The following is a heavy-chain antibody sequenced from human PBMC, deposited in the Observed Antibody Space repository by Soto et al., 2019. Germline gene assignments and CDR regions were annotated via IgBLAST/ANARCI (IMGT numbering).Heavy chain of an antibody. CDR1: GYTFTSYD. CDR3: ASRVVSDCGGDCGLDY. D-gene: IGHD2-21*02. J-gene: IGHJ4*02. Sequence: QVQLVQSGAEVKKPGASVKVSCKASGYTFTSYDINWVRQATGQGLEWMGWMNPNSGNTGYAQKFQGRVTMTRNTSISTAYMELSSLRSEDTAVYYCASRVVSDCGGDCGLDYWGQGTLVTVSS. CDR2: MNPNSGNT. V-gene: IGHV1-8*01.